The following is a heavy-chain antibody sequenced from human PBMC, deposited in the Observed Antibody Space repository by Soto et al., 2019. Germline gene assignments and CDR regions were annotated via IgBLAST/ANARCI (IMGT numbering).Heavy chain of an antibody. CDR2: IYSSGTT. J-gene: IGHJ5*01. Sequence: QEQLVESGGGLVKPGGSLRLSCAASGFSFSDYYMSWIRQAPGKGLEWIGRIYSSGTTNYNPSLKSRVTMSVDTSKNQFSLKLNSVTAADTAVYYCARMGYGTTYTGGYFLFDSWGQGTLVTVSS. D-gene: IGHD2-8*02. CDR1: GFSFSDYY. CDR3: ARMGYGTTYTGGYFLFDS. V-gene: IGHV4-4*07.